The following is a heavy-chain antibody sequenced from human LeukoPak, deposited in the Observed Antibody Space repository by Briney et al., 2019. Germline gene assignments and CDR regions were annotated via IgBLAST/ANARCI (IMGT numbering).Heavy chain of an antibody. Sequence: ASVKVSCKASGYTFTSYDINWVRQATGQGLEWMGWMNPNSGNTGYAQKFQGRVTRTRNTSISTAYMELSSLRSEDTAIYYCARADGSSSIDYYHLDVWGKGTTVTVSS. CDR1: GYTFTSYD. V-gene: IGHV1-8*01. J-gene: IGHJ6*03. CDR2: MNPNSGNT. D-gene: IGHD6-6*01. CDR3: ARADGSSSIDYYHLDV.